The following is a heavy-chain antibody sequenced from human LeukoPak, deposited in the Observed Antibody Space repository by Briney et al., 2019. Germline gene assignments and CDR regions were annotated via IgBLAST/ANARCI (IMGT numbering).Heavy chain of an antibody. CDR1: GFTFSSYW. J-gene: IGHJ4*02. V-gene: IGHV3-7*01. Sequence: PGGSLRLSCAASGFTFSSYWMSWVRQAPGKGLEWVANIKQDGSEKNYVDSVKGRFTISRDNAKNSLYLQMNSLRAEDTAVYYCAKLSIGYPQANYGDYARGDYWGQGTLVTVSS. CDR3: AKLSIGYPQANYGDYARGDY. CDR2: IKQDGSEK. D-gene: IGHD4-17*01.